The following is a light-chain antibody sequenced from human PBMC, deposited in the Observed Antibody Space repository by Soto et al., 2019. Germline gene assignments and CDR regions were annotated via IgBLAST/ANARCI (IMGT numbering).Light chain of an antibody. V-gene: IGKV1-5*01. J-gene: IGKJ1*01. Sequence: DIQMTQSPSTLSASIGDKVTITCRATQSINNSLAWYQQKPGTAPRLLIYDVSTLESGVPSRFSGSGSGTEFTLTISNLQPAAFATYYCQQYVTNCPCSCGQGTKV. CDR2: DVS. CDR1: QSINNS. CDR3: QQYVTNCPCS.